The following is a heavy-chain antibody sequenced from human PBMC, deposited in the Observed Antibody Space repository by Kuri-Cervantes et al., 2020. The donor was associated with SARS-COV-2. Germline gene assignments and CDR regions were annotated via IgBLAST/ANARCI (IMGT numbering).Heavy chain of an antibody. CDR2: INWKGDST. V-gene: IGHV3-20*04. Sequence: GESLKISCAASGFIFDDYGMNWVRQAPGKGLEWVAGINWKGDSTGYADSVKGRFTIFRDNARNYLYLQMSSLRAEDTAVYYRARDLRLGKSLDYWGQGTLVTVSS. CDR3: ARDLRLGKSLDY. CDR1: GFIFDDYG. J-gene: IGHJ4*02. D-gene: IGHD7-27*01.